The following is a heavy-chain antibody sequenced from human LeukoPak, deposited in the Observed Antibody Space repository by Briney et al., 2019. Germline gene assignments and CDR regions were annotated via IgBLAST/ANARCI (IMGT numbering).Heavy chain of an antibody. CDR3: ARGRPTVTTLVGPGYGENFDY. D-gene: IGHD4-17*01. CDR1: GGSISSYY. CDR2: IYYSGST. Sequence: SETLSLTCTVSGGSISSYYWSWIRQPPGKGLEWIGFIYYSGSTNHNPSLKSRVTTSVDTSKNQLSLKLSSVTAADTAVYYCARGRPTVTTLVGPGYGENFDYWGQGTLVTVSS. V-gene: IGHV4-59*12. J-gene: IGHJ4*02.